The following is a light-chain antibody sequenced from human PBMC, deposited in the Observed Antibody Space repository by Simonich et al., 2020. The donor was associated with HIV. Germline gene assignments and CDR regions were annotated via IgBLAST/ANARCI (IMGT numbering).Light chain of an antibody. CDR3: QQYNNWPWT. Sequence: ELVMTQSPATLSVSPGERATLPCRASQSVSSYLAWYKQKTGQAPRLLIYGTSTRATGIPARFSGSGSGTEFTRTISSMQSEDFAVYYCQQYNNWPWTFGQGTKVEIK. CDR1: QSVSSY. V-gene: IGKV3-15*01. J-gene: IGKJ1*01. CDR2: GTS.